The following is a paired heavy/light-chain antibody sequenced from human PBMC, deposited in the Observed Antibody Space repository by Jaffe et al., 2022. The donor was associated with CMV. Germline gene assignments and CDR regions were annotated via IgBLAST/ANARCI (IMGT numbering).Heavy chain of an antibody. CDR2: ISGSGGST. Sequence: EVQLLESGGGLVQPGGSLRLSCAASGFTFSSYAMSWVRQAPGKGLEWVSAISGSGGSTYYADSVKGRFTISRDNSKNTLYLQMNSLRAEDTAVYYCAKDFEWGVQQLVRSGSSGWYGVADYWGQGTLVTVSS. D-gene: IGHD6-19*01. CDR1: GFTFSSYA. V-gene: IGHV3-23*01. J-gene: IGHJ4*02. CDR3: AKDFEWGVQQLVRSGSSGWYGVADY.
Light chain of an antibody. CDR1: QSVLYSSNNKNY. V-gene: IGKV4-1*01. J-gene: IGKJ3*01. Sequence: DIVMTQSPDSLAVSLGERATINCKSSQSVLYSSNNKNYLAWYQQKPGQPPKLLIYWASTRESGVPDRFSGSGSGTDFTLTISSLQAEDVAVYYCQQYYSTPVFGPGTKVDIK. CDR2: WAS. CDR3: QQYYSTPV.